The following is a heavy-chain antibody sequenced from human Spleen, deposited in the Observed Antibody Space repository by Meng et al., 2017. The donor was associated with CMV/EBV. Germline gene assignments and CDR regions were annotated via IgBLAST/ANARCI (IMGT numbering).Heavy chain of an antibody. J-gene: IGHJ4*02. D-gene: IGHD4-17*01. CDR1: GYTFTSYA. CDR2: INAGNGNT. V-gene: IGHV1-3*01. CDR3: ARSVGYGDYGYFDY. Sequence: SGYTFTSYAMHWVRQATGQRLEWMGWINAGNGNTKYSQKFQGRVTITRDTSASTAYMELSSLRSEDTAVYYCARSVGYGDYGYFDYWGQGTLVTVSS.